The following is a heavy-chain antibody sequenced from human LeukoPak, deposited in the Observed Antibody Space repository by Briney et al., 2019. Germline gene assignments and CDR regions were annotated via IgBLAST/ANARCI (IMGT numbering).Heavy chain of an antibody. CDR2: IKQDGSEK. V-gene: IGHV3-7*01. Sequence: PGGSLRLSCAASGFTFSSYWMSWVRQAPGKGLEWVANIKQDGSEKYYVDSVKGRFTISRDNAKNSLYLQVNSLRAEDTAVYYCARDQGSGPAHPFWSMSNYYYGMDVWGQGTTVTVSS. CDR3: ARDQGSGPAHPFWSMSNYYYGMDV. CDR1: GFTFSSYW. D-gene: IGHD3-3*01. J-gene: IGHJ6*02.